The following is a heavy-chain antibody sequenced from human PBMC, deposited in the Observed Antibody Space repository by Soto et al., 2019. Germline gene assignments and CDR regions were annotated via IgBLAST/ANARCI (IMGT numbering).Heavy chain of an antibody. CDR2: IYYGGST. CDR3: ARGLVSSSWFMDV. V-gene: IGHV4-59*01. Sequence: SETLSLTCTVSGGSISSYYWSWIRQPPGKGLEWIGYIYYGGSTNYNPSLKSRVTISVDTSKNQFSLKLSSVTAADTAVYYCARGLVSSSWFMDVWGQGTTVTVSS. D-gene: IGHD6-13*01. CDR1: GGSISSYY. J-gene: IGHJ6*02.